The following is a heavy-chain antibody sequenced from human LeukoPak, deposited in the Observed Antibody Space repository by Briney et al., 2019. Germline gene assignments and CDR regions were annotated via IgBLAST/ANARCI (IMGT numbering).Heavy chain of an antibody. CDR3: ARALGGPYYYASSGSSNDAFDI. Sequence: VASVKVSCKASGYTFTGYYMHWVRQAPGQGLEWMGWINPNSGGTNYAQKFQGRVTMTRDTSISTAYMELSRLRSDDTAVYYCARALGGPYYYASSGSSNDAFDIWGQGTMVTVSS. D-gene: IGHD3-22*01. V-gene: IGHV1-2*02. CDR2: INPNSGGT. CDR1: GYTFTGYY. J-gene: IGHJ3*02.